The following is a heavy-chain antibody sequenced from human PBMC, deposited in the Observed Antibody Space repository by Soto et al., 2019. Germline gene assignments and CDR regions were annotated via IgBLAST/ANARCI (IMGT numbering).Heavy chain of an antibody. CDR3: ARGDIYFDY. V-gene: IGHV4-59*01. CDR2: IYYSGKT. CDR1: GGSISSYY. Sequence: NPSETLSLTCTVSGGSISSYYCTWIRQPPGKGLEWIGYIYYSGKTNYNPSLKSRVTISVDTSKNQFSLKLSSVTAADTAVYYCARGDIYFDYWGQGTLVTVSS. J-gene: IGHJ4*02.